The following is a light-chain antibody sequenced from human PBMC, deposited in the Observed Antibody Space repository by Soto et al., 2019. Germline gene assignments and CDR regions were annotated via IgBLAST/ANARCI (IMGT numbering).Light chain of an antibody. CDR1: QSLLHSNGYNY. J-gene: IGKJ2*01. CDR2: LGS. Sequence: DIVMTQSPLSLPVTPGEPASISCRSSQSLLHSNGYNYLDWYLQKPGQSPQLLIYLGSNRASGVPDRFSGSGSGXDFTLKISRVEAEDVGVYYCMQALQTPRYTFGQGTKLEIK. CDR3: MQALQTPRYT. V-gene: IGKV2-28*01.